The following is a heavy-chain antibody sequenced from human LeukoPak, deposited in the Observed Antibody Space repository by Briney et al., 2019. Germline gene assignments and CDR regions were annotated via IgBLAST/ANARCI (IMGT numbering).Heavy chain of an antibody. D-gene: IGHD5-24*01. CDR1: GFTFSDYY. CDR2: ISSSGSTI. CDR3: ARGRRYYYYYYYMDV. V-gene: IGHV3-11*04. Sequence: LGGSLRLSCAASGFTFSDYYMSWIRQAPGKGLEWVSYISSSGSTIYYADSVKGRFTISRDNAKNSLYLQMNSLRAEDTAVYYCARGRRYYYYYYYMDVWGKGTTVTVSS. J-gene: IGHJ6*03.